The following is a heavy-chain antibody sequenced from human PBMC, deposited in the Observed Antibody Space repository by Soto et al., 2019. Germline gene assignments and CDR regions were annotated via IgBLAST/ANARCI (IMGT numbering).Heavy chain of an antibody. CDR3: VKDQAVVTPNSAFGV. D-gene: IGHD2-21*02. V-gene: IGHV3-64D*08. J-gene: IGHJ3*01. CDR2: IDSNGGIT. CDR1: GLTFRNYV. Sequence: PGGCPGLSCSASGLTFRNYVMHWVRQAPGRGLEYVSAIDSNGGITYYADSVKGRFTISRDNSKNTLYLQMSSLWAEDTAVYYCVKDQAVVTPNSAFGVWGPGTMVTVSS.